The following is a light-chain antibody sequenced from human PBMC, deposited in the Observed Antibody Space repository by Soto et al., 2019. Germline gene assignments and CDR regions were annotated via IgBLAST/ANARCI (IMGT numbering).Light chain of an antibody. CDR3: QQRSNWPPIT. V-gene: IGKV3-11*01. Sequence: EIVLTQSPATLSLSPGERATLSCRASQSVSSYLAWYQQRPGQAPRPLIYDASNRATGSPARFSGSVSGTDLTLTISSLGPDDFAVYYCQQRSNWPPITFGQGTRLEIK. CDR2: DAS. CDR1: QSVSSY. J-gene: IGKJ5*01.